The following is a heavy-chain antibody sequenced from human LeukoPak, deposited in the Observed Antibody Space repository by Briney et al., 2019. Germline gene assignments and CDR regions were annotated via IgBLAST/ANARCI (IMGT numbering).Heavy chain of an antibody. J-gene: IGHJ3*02. Sequence: PGGSLRLSCAASGFTLSSYAMSWVRQGPGKGLEWVSAISVSGNTYHADSVKGRFTISRDSSKNTLYLQMNSLRAEDTALYYCAKDFHRLGEFDAFDIWGQGTMVTVSS. CDR1: GFTLSSYA. CDR2: ISVSGNT. V-gene: IGHV3-23*01. D-gene: IGHD3-16*01. CDR3: AKDFHRLGEFDAFDI.